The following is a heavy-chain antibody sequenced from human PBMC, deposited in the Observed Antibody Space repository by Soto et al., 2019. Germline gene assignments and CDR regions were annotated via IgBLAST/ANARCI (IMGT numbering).Heavy chain of an antibody. CDR2: IRNKPNGHTT. CDR3: STTVITAPLFEY. CDR1: GFTFSGHY. V-gene: IGHV3-72*01. J-gene: IGHJ4*02. D-gene: IGHD3-16*01. Sequence: EVQLVESGGGLVQPGGSLRLSCEGSGFTFSGHYMDWVRQAPGKGLEWLGRIRNKPNGHTTEYAASVKGRFTISRDDSKNSVYLQMNSLKSEDTAVYYCSTTVITAPLFEYWGQGTLVTVSS.